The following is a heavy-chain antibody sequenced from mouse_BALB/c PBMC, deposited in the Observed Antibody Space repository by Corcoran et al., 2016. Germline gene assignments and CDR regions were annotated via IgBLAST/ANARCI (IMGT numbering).Heavy chain of an antibody. J-gene: IGHJ2*01. D-gene: IGHD1-2*01. V-gene: IGHV3-6*02. CDR2: ISYDGSN. Sequence: DVQLQESGPDLVKPSQSLSLPCSVTDYSITSGNYWNWIRQFQGNKLEWWGYISYDGSNNYNPSLKNRISITRDTSKNQFFLKLNSVTTEDTATYYCASVYYGYYFDYWGQGTTLTVSS. CDR1: DYSITSGNY. CDR3: ASVYYGYYFDY.